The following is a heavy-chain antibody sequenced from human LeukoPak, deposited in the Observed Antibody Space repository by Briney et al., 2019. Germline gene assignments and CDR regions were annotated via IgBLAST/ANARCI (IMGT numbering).Heavy chain of an antibody. Sequence: GGSLRLSCAASGFTLSSYGMSWVRQAPGKGLEWVSAIGGRDGSTYYADSVKGRFTISRDNSKNTLYVQMNSLRAEDTAVYYCAKGHYYGSGSLDYWGQGTLVTVSS. CDR3: AKGHYYGSGSLDY. CDR2: IGGRDGST. CDR1: GFTLSSYG. V-gene: IGHV3-23*01. D-gene: IGHD3-10*01. J-gene: IGHJ4*02.